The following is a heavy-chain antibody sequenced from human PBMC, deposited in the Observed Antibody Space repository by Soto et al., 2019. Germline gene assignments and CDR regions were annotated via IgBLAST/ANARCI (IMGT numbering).Heavy chain of an antibody. CDR2: IYTSGST. CDR3: ARDRIPLDNDALDI. CDR1: VVSISSYY. Sequence: SETLSLTCTVSVVSISSYYWSWIRHPAGKGLEWIGRIYTSGSTNYNPSLKSRVTMSVDTSKNQFSLNLSSVTAAADTAVYYCARDRIPLDNDALDIWGQGTMVTVSS. D-gene: IGHD1-1*01. V-gene: IGHV4-4*07. J-gene: IGHJ3*02.